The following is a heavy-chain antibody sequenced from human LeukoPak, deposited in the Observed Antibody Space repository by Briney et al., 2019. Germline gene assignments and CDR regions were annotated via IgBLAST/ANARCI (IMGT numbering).Heavy chain of an antibody. J-gene: IGHJ3*02. D-gene: IGHD1-26*01. CDR1: GFTFSSYS. CDR2: ISSSSSYI. CDR3: ARALYIGSHDSSYLNAFDM. V-gene: IGHV3-21*01. Sequence: PGGSLRLSCAASGFTFSSYSMNWVRQAPGKGLEWVSSISSSSSYIYNADSVKGRFTIPRDNAKHSLYLQMNSLRAEDTAVYYCARALYIGSHDSSYLNAFDMWGQGTMVTVSS.